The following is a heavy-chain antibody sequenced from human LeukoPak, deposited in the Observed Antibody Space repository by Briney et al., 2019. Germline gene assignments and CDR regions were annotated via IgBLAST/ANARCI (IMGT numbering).Heavy chain of an antibody. CDR2: ISGSGGST. V-gene: IGHV3-23*01. D-gene: IGHD3-16*02. Sequence: PGGSLRLSCAASGFTFSSYAMSWVRQAPGKGLEWVSAISGSGGSTYYADSVKGRFTISRDNAKNSLSLQMNSLRDEDTAVYYCARDRGYTTFDYWGQGTLVTVSS. CDR3: ARDRGYTTFDY. J-gene: IGHJ4*02. CDR1: GFTFSSYA.